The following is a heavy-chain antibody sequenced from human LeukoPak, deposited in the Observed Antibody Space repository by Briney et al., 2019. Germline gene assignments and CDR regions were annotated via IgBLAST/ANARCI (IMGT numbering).Heavy chain of an antibody. Sequence: GGSLRLSSAASGFTFSSYSMNWVRQAPGKGLEWVSYISSSGSTIYYADSVEGRFTISRDNAKNSLYLQMNSLRAEDTAVYYCASAGFCSSTSCYPYDDAFDIWGQGTMVTVSS. CDR1: GFTFSSYS. D-gene: IGHD2-2*01. V-gene: IGHV3-48*01. J-gene: IGHJ3*02. CDR3: ASAGFCSSTSCYPYDDAFDI. CDR2: ISSSGSTI.